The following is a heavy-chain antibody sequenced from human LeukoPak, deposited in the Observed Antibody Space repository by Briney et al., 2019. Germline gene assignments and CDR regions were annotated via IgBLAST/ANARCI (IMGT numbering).Heavy chain of an antibody. Sequence: SETLSLTCTVSGGSISISSYYWGWIRQPPGKGLEWIGSVYYSGSTYYNPSLKSRVTIFVETSKNQFSLKLSSVTAADTAVYYCAKGRSRYSSGWYFDYWGQGTLVTVSS. V-gene: IGHV4-39*01. D-gene: IGHD6-19*01. J-gene: IGHJ4*02. CDR2: VYYSGST. CDR3: AKGRSRYSSGWYFDY. CDR1: GGSISISSYY.